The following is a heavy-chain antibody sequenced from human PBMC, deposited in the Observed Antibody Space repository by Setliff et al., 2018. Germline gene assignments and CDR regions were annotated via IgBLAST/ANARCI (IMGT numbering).Heavy chain of an antibody. V-gene: IGHV1-3*01. Sequence: ASVKVSCKASGYTFTSYAMHWVRQAPGQRLEWMGWINAGNGNTKCSQKFQGRVTITRDTSASTAYMELSSLRSEDTAVYYCARGATVVIYYYMDVWGKGTTVTV. J-gene: IGHJ6*03. D-gene: IGHD4-17*01. CDR3: ARGATVVIYYYMDV. CDR1: GYTFTSYA. CDR2: INAGNGNT.